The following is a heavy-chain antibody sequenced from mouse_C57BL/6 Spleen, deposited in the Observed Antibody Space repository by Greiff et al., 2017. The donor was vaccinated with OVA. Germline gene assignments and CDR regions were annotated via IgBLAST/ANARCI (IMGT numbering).Heavy chain of an antibody. CDR3: AREITTVVEGDAMDY. J-gene: IGHJ4*01. D-gene: IGHD1-1*01. CDR2: IYPSDSET. CDR1: GYTFTSYW. V-gene: IGHV1-61*01. Sequence: VQLQQPGAELVRPGSSVKLSCKASGYTFTSYWMDWVKQRPGQGLEWIGNIYPSDSETHYNQKFKDKATLTVDKSSSTAYMQLSSLTSEDSAVYYCAREITTVVEGDAMDYWGQGTSVTVSS.